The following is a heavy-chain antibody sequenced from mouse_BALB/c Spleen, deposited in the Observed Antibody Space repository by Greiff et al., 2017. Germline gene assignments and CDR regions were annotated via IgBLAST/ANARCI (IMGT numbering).Heavy chain of an antibody. Sequence: VMLVESGAELAKPGASVKMSCKASGYTFTSYWMHWVKQRPGQGLEWIGYINPSTGYTEYNQKFKDKATLTADKSSSTAYMQLSSLTSEDSAVYYCARGTARATWGFAYWGQGTLVTVSA. CDR1: GYTFTSYW. CDR3: ARGTARATWGFAY. V-gene: IGHV1-7*01. CDR2: INPSTGYT. J-gene: IGHJ3*01. D-gene: IGHD3-2*01.